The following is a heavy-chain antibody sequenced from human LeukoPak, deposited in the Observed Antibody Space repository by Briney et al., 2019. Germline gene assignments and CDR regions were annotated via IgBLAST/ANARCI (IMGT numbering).Heavy chain of an antibody. CDR1: GGSFSGYY. Sequence: PSETLSLTCAVYGGSFSGYYWSWIRQPPGKGLEWIGEIKHSGSINYTPSLKSRVTISVDTSKNQFSLKLSSVTAADTAVYYCARRRRIVGATRGAFDIWGQGTMVTVSS. V-gene: IGHV4-34*01. J-gene: IGHJ3*02. CDR3: ARRRRIVGATRGAFDI. D-gene: IGHD1-26*01. CDR2: IKHSGSI.